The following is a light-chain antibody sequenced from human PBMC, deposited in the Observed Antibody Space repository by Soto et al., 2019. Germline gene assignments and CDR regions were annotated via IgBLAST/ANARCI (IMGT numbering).Light chain of an antibody. Sequence: EIVLTQSPGTLSLSPGERATLSCRASQSVSSFLAWYQRRPGQAPRLLIYGASTRAPGVPARFSGSGSGTDFTLTISSLQSEDFAVYYCQHYSVWPPTFGRGTKV. V-gene: IGKV3-15*01. J-gene: IGKJ1*01. CDR2: GAS. CDR1: QSVSSF. CDR3: QHYSVWPPT.